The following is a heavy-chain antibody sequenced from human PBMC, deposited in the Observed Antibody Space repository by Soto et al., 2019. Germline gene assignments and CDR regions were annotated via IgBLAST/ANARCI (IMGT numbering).Heavy chain of an antibody. CDR1: GFTFSSYG. CDR2: IWYDGSNK. Sequence: PGGSLRLSCAASGFTFSSYGMHWVRQAPGKGLEWVAVIWYDGSNKYYADSVKGRFTISRDNSKNTLYLQMNSLRAEDTAVYYCARDAWEPQDGGVYYYYGMDVWGQGTTVTVSS. V-gene: IGHV3-33*01. CDR3: ARDAWEPQDGGVYYYYGMDV. J-gene: IGHJ6*02. D-gene: IGHD1-26*01.